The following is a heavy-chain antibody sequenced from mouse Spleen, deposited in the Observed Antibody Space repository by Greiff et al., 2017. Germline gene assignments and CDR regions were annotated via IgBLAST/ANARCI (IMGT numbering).Heavy chain of an antibody. CDR2: ISDGGSYT. J-gene: IGHJ1*03. CDR1: GFTFSSYA. Sequence: EVHLMESGGGLVKPGGSLKLSCAASGFTFSSYAMSWVRQTPEKRLEWVATISDGGSYTYYPDNVKGRFTISRDNAKNNLYLQMSHLKSEDTAMYYCARDVTTAPWYFDVWGTGTTVTVSS. D-gene: IGHD1-2*01. CDR3: ARDVTTAPWYFDV. V-gene: IGHV5-4*01.